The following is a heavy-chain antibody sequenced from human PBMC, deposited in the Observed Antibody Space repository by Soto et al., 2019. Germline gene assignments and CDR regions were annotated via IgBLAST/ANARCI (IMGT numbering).Heavy chain of an antibody. CDR1: GYSFSSYG. V-gene: IGHV1-18*01. Sequence: GASVKVSCKASGYSFSSYGITWVRQAPGQGLEWMGWINPSTNETNYAQRFQGRVTVTTDTSTTTAYIELRNLKYDDTAVYYCARDWFPRFYPWGPGTLVTVSS. CDR2: INPSTNET. D-gene: IGHD3-10*01. J-gene: IGHJ5*02. CDR3: ARDWFPRFYP.